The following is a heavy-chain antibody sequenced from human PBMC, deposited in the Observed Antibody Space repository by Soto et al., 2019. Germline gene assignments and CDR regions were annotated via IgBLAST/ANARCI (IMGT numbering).Heavy chain of an antibody. J-gene: IGHJ4*02. CDR2: INHSGST. V-gene: IGHV4-34*01. CDR3: VSLGYCSGGSCYSEYFDY. D-gene: IGHD2-15*01. CDR1: GGSFSGYY. Sequence: KQSQTLSLTCAVYGGSFSGYYWSWIRQPPGKGLEWIGEINHSGSTNYNPSLKSRVTISVDTSKNQFSLKLSSVTAADTAVYYCVSLGYCSGGSCYSEYFDYWGQGTLVTVSS.